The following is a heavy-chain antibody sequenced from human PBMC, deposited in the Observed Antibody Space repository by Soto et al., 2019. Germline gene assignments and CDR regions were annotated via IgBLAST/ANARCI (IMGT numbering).Heavy chain of an antibody. CDR1: GYSFTIYG. Sequence: ASVEVSCKASGYSFTIYGIAWARQAPGQGLEWMGWINTYNGNTNYAQNLQGRVTLTTDTSTSTAYMELTSLRSNDTAIYYCAMVDVYVTPSPQDVWGQGTTVTV. CDR2: INTYNGNT. D-gene: IGHD3-16*01. V-gene: IGHV1-18*01. J-gene: IGHJ6*02. CDR3: AMVDVYVTPSPQDV.